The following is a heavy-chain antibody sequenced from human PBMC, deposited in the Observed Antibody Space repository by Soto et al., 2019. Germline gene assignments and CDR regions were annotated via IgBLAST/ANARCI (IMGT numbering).Heavy chain of an antibody. CDR3: VKGYWKGDV. V-gene: IGHV3-23*01. D-gene: IGHD1-1*01. CDR2: ISGSGGSI. J-gene: IGHJ6*02. CDR1: GFTFSTYA. Sequence: EVQLLESGGGLVQPGGSLRLSCAASGFTFSTYAMTWGRQAPGNGLEWVSAISGSGGSIHYADSVKGRFTISRDNSKNTLYLQMNSLRDEDTAVYHCVKGYWKGDVWGQGTTVTVSS.